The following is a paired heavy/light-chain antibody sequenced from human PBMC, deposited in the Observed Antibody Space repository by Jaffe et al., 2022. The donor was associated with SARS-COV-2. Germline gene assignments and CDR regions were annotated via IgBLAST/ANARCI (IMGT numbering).Light chain of an antibody. CDR3: MQALQTPLT. J-gene: IGKJ4*01. Sequence: DLVMTQSPLSLPVTPGEPASISCRSSQSLLHSNGYNYLGWYVQKPGQSPQLLIYLGSNRASGVPDRFSGSGSGTDFTLKISRVEAEDVGIYYCMQALQTPLTFGGGTKVEIK. CDR2: LGS. CDR1: QSLLHSNGYNY. V-gene: IGKV2-28*01.
Heavy chain of an antibody. CDR3: AREASSSWHLGHYGMDV. J-gene: IGHJ6*02. D-gene: IGHD6-13*01. CDR1: RFTFSSYG. V-gene: IGHV3-33*01. CDR2: IWYDGSNK. Sequence: QVQLVESGGGVVQPGRSLRLSCAASRFTFSSYGMHWVRQAPGKGLEWVAVIWYDGSNKYYADSVKGRFTISRDNSKNTLYLQMNSLRAEDTAVYYCAREASSSWHLGHYGMDVWGQGTTVTVSS.